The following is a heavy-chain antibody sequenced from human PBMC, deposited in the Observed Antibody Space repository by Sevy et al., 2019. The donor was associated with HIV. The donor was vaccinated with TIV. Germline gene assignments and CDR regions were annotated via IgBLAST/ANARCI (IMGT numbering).Heavy chain of an antibody. CDR3: AKGDRTFYGLDD. Sequence: GGSLRLSCAASGFIFSTYTMTWVRQAPGKGLEWVSGISGSGGSTSYADSLMGRFTTIRENSKNTEYLQMNSLGAEETAVYYCAKGDRTFYGLDDWGQGTTVTVSS. J-gene: IGHJ6*02. CDR2: ISGSGGST. D-gene: IGHD3-16*01. CDR1: GFIFSTYT. V-gene: IGHV3-23*01.